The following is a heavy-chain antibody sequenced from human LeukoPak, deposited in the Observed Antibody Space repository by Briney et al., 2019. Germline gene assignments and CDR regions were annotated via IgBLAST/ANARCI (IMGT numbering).Heavy chain of an antibody. Sequence: SQTLSLTCSVSGGSVSSSSYYWSWIRQPPGKGLEWIGYIYYTGNTNYNPSLKSRVTISIDTSRNQFSLKLSSVTAADTAVYYCARGAHEAAGVLNYWGQGSLVTVSS. CDR2: IYYTGNT. CDR3: ARGAHEAAGVLNY. CDR1: GGSVSSSSYY. V-gene: IGHV4-61*01. D-gene: IGHD6-13*01. J-gene: IGHJ4*02.